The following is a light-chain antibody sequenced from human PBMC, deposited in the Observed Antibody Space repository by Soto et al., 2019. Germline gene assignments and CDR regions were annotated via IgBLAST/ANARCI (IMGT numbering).Light chain of an antibody. Sequence: ETVMTQSPATLSVPPGERATLSCRASQSVSSNLAWYQQKPGQAPRLLIYGASSRAAGIPDRFSGSGSGTDFTLTISRLEPEDFAVYYCQQYGSSPVTFGQGTKVDIK. CDR1: QSVSSN. CDR2: GAS. V-gene: IGKV3-20*01. J-gene: IGKJ1*01. CDR3: QQYGSSPVT.